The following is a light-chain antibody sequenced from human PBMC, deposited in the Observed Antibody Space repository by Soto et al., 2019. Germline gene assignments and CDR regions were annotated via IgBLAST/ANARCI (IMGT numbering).Light chain of an antibody. Sequence: PGDTATLSCRASQSVVRYVAWYQQKPGQAHRLLIYDATIRASGIPARFSGSGSGTDFSLTINSLEPEDFAVHYCQHRYHWSPLTFGGGTKVEVK. CDR2: DAT. V-gene: IGKV3-11*01. CDR3: QHRYHWSPLT. J-gene: IGKJ4*01. CDR1: QSVVRY.